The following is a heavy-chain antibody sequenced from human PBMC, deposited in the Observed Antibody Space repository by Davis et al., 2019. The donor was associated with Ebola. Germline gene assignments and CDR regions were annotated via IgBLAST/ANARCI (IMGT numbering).Heavy chain of an antibody. Sequence: GESLKISCAASGFTFSDYYISWIRQAPGKGLEWVSYISSSSSYTNYADSVKGRFTISRDNAKNSLYLQMNSLRAEDTAVYYCARVGSGGGAGLDYWGQGTLVTVSS. CDR1: GFTFSDYY. J-gene: IGHJ4*02. CDR3: ARVGSGGGAGLDY. CDR2: ISSSSSYT. V-gene: IGHV3-11*06. D-gene: IGHD6-19*01.